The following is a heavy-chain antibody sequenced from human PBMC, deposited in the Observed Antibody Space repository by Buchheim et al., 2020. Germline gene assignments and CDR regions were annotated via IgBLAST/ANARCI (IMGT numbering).Heavy chain of an antibody. CDR2: INSDGSST. CDR1: GFTFSSYW. V-gene: IGHV3-74*01. Sequence: EVQLVESGGGLVQPGGSLRLSCAASGFTFSSYWMHWVRQAPGKGLVWVSRINSDGSSTSYADSVKGRFTISSDNAKNTLYLQMNSLRAEDTAVYYCARDLGYCSSTSCYDHYYYYGMDVWGQGTT. J-gene: IGHJ6*02. D-gene: IGHD2-2*01. CDR3: ARDLGYCSSTSCYDHYYYYGMDV.